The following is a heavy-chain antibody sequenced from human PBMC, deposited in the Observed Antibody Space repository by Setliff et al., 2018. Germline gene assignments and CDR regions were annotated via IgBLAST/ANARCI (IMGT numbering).Heavy chain of an antibody. CDR3: ARERIYDGLNYNGMDV. Sequence: GASVKVSCKASGYSFTSYDINWVRLAAGQGLEWMGWVSPIDDGKPGYAQKFQGRVTITWVTSISTAYMELRSLRSDDTAVYYCARERIYDGLNYNGMDVWGQGTTVTVSS. D-gene: IGHD3-3*01. J-gene: IGHJ6*01. V-gene: IGHV1-8*01. CDR2: VSPIDDGKP. CDR1: GYSFTSYD.